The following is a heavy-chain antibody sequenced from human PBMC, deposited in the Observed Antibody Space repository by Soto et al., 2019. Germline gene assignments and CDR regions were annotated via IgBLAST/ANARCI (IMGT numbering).Heavy chain of an antibody. J-gene: IGHJ4*02. CDR2: IKDKTDGGTT. Sequence: KPGGSLRLSCTASGFTFSNMWMSWVRQAPGKGLEWVGRIKDKTDGGTTDYAAPVKGRFAISRDDSKSRLYLQMNSLKTDDTAVYYCTTGHYWGQGTLVTVSS. CDR1: GFTFSNMW. V-gene: IGHV3-15*01. CDR3: TTGHY.